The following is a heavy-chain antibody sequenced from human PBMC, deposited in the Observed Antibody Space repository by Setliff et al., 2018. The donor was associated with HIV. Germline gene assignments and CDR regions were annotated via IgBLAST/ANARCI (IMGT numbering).Heavy chain of an antibody. J-gene: IGHJ4*02. Sequence: SETLSLTCTVSGGSISSGDYYWSWIRQHPGKGLEWIGYIYYSGSTYYNPSLKSRVTISVDTSKNQFSLKLSSVTAADTAVYFCARVPHRVVGTTTHLYHFDYWGLGTLVTVSS. V-gene: IGHV4-31*03. CDR3: ARVPHRVVGTTTHLYHFDY. D-gene: IGHD1-26*01. CDR1: GGSISSGDYY. CDR2: IYYSGST.